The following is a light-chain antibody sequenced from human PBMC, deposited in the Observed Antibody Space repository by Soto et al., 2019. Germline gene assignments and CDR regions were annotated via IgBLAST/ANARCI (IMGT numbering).Light chain of an antibody. CDR2: AAS. CDR3: QQLNSYPFLT. Sequence: DIQLTQSPSFLSASVGDRVTITCLASQGISSYLAWYQQKPGKAPKLLIYAASTLQSGGPSRFSGRGSGTEFTLTISSLQHEDFATYYCQQLNSYPFLTFGGGTKVEIK. CDR1: QGISSY. J-gene: IGKJ4*01. V-gene: IGKV1-9*01.